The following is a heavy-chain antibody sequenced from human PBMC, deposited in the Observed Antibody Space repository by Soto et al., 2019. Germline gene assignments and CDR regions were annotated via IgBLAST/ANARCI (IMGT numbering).Heavy chain of an antibody. CDR1: GFAFSGSA. D-gene: IGHD3-22*01. CDR3: TRDPRNFYDSIGSANWFDP. Sequence: GGSLRLSCAASGFAFSGSAMHWVRQASGKGLEWVGRIRSKTNSYATAYAASVKGRFTISRDDSKDTAYLQMNSLKTEDTAVYYCTRDPRNFYDSIGSANWFDPWGQGTLVTVSS. J-gene: IGHJ5*02. V-gene: IGHV3-73*01. CDR2: IRSKTNSYAT.